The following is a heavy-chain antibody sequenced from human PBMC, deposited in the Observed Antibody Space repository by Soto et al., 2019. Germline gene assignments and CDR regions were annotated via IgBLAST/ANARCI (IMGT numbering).Heavy chain of an antibody. J-gene: IGHJ6*03. Sequence: GGSLRLSCAASGFTFSSYWMSWVRQAPGKGLEWVANIKQDGSEKYYVDSVKGRFTISRDNAKNSLYLQMNSLRAEDTAVYYCAREADFWSGPRYYYYYYMDVWGKGTTVTVSS. CDR3: AREADFWSGPRYYYYYYMDV. CDR1: GFTFSSYW. D-gene: IGHD3-3*01. CDR2: IKQDGSEK. V-gene: IGHV3-7*01.